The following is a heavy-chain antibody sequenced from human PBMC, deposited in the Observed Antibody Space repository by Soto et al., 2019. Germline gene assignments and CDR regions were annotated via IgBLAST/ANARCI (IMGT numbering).Heavy chain of an antibody. D-gene: IGHD4-17*01. CDR1: GGTFRSFG. CDR2: IIPLFGKT. CDR3: ARARLSNGDPNVYFYYGLDV. J-gene: IGHJ6*02. V-gene: IGHV1-69*18. Sequence: QVQLMQSGAEVKKPGSSVNVSCKASGGTFRSFGISWVQQAPGQGLEWMGTIIPLFGKTNYAQKFQDRVTITADDSTNTAYMELSSLKSEDTALYYCARARLSNGDPNVYFYYGLDVWGQGTTVTVSS.